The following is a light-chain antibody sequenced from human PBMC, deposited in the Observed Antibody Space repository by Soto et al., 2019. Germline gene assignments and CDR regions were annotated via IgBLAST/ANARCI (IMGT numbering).Light chain of an antibody. J-gene: IGLJ1*01. CDR3: SSYTTSNTRQIV. CDR1: SSDVGGYNY. Sequence: HSDLTQPASVSGFPGQSITISCTGTSSDVGGYNYVSWYQHHPGKAPKLMIFDVSNRPSGVSNRFSGSKSGNTASLTISGLQPEDEADYYCSSYTTSNTRQIVFGTGTKVTVL. V-gene: IGLV2-14*03. CDR2: DVS.